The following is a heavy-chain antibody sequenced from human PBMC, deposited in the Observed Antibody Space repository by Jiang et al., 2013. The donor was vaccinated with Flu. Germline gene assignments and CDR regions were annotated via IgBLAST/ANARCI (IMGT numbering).Heavy chain of an antibody. D-gene: IGHD5-18*01. Sequence: PGESLKISCKASGYIFTSYWIVWVRQMPGKGLEWMGIIYPGDSYTRYSPSFQGQVTISADKSISTAYLQWSSLKASDTAMYYCARQGSIVTLYAMDVWGQGTTVTVSS. CDR3: ARQGSIVTLYAMDV. CDR1: GYIFTSYW. CDR2: IYPGDSYT. J-gene: IGHJ6*02. V-gene: IGHV5-51*01.